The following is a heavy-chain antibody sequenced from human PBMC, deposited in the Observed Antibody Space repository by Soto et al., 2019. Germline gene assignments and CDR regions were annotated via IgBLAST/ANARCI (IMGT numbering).Heavy chain of an antibody. CDR1: GFSFSSYA. J-gene: IGHJ4*02. Sequence: EVQLLESGGGLVQPGGSLRLSCVASGFSFSSYAMVWVRQAPGKGLEGVSAISARGGSSYFADTVKGRFTISRDNSKNLLSLEMNSLRAEDTAIYFCAKGSIEYSASVDNWGQGTLVLVSS. CDR2: ISARGGSS. D-gene: IGHD5-12*01. CDR3: AKGSIEYSASVDN. V-gene: IGHV3-23*01.